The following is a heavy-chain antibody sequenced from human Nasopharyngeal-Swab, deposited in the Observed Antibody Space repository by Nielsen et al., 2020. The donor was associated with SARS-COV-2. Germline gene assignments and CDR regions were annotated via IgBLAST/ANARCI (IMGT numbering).Heavy chain of an antibody. V-gene: IGHV3-73*01. Sequence: GGSLRLSCAASGFTFSGSAMHWVRQASGKGLEWVGRIRSKANSYATAYAASVKGRFTISRDDSKNTAYLQMNSLKTEDTAVYYCTRHDIEYFQHWGQGTLVTVSS. J-gene: IGHJ1*01. D-gene: IGHD2-15*01. CDR1: GFTFSGSA. CDR2: IRSKANSYAT. CDR3: TRHDIEYFQH.